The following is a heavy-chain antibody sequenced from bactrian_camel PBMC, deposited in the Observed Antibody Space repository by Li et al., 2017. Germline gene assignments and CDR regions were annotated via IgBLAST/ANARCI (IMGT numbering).Heavy chain of an antibody. CDR1: GFRFDDFD. Sequence: VQLVESGGGSVQAGETLRLSCTASGFRFDDFDMGWYRQAPGNECELVATIISDGTTYYPDSVKGRFTISLNNAKKTLYLQMNSLKPEDTALYYCAAGSWYSGSWLWGQGTQVTVS. V-gene: IGHV3S55*01. CDR2: IISDGTT. CDR3: AAGSWYSGSWL. J-gene: IGHJ4*01. D-gene: IGHD6*01.